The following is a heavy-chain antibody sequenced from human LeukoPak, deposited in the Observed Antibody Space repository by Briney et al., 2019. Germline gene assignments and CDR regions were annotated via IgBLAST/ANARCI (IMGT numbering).Heavy chain of an antibody. CDR1: GFTFSDYY. CDR2: ISSSGSTI. CDR3: ASYHSSPLLHY. D-gene: IGHD6-13*01. V-gene: IGHV3-11*01. J-gene: IGHJ4*02. Sequence: GGSLRLPCAASGFTFSDYYMSWIRQAPGKGLEWVSYISSSGSTIYYADSVKGRFTISRDNAKNSLYLQMNSLRAEDTAVYYCASYHSSPLLHYWGQGTLVTVSS.